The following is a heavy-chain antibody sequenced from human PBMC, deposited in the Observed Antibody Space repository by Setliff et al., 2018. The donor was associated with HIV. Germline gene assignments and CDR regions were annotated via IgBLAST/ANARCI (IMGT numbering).Heavy chain of an antibody. CDR3: ARADYFDSRRPFDI. CDR2: ISYDGSNE. Sequence: LRLSCEVPGFTFPNYAMHWVRQAPGKGLEWVALISYDGSNEYYADSPEDRFIISRDNSKNTLVLQVDSLRAGDTAIYYCARADYFDSRRPFDIWGQGTMVTVSS. J-gene: IGHJ3*02. V-gene: IGHV3-30*04. D-gene: IGHD3-22*01. CDR1: GFTFPNYA.